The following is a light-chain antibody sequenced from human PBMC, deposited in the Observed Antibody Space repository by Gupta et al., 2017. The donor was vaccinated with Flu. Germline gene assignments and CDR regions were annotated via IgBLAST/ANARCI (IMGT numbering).Light chain of an antibody. CDR1: QSLLQSDGHDY. V-gene: IGKV2-28*01. J-gene: IGKJ2*01. Sequence: DIVMPQSPLSLPVTPGEPASISCRSTQSLLQSDGHDYLAWFLQKPGQSPRLLIYLGSSRASGVTDRFSGSGSGTDFTLKLSRGEAEDVGVYYCRQVLQTPYTFGQGTKVDIK. CDR2: LGS. CDR3: RQVLQTPYT.